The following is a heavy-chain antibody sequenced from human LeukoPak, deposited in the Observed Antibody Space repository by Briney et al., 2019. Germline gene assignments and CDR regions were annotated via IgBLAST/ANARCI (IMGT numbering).Heavy chain of an antibody. J-gene: IGHJ5*02. D-gene: IGHD3-10*01. Sequence: ASVKVSCKASGYTFTSYGISWVRQAPGQGLEWMGWISAYNGNTNYAQKLQGRVTMTTDTSTSTAYMELRSLRSDHTAVYYCARDRMVRDLHNWFDPWGQGTLVTVSS. CDR2: ISAYNGNT. V-gene: IGHV1-18*04. CDR3: ARDRMVRDLHNWFDP. CDR1: GYTFTSYG.